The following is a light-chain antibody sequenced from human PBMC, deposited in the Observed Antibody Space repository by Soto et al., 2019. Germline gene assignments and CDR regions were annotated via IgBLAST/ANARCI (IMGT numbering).Light chain of an antibody. V-gene: IGKV3-20*01. J-gene: IGKJ2*01. CDR1: QSVSSSY. Sequence: EIVLTQSPGTLSLSPGERATLSCRASQSVSSSYLAWYQQKPGQAPRLLIYGASSRATGIPDRFSGSGSGTDFTLPISRLEPEDFAVYFCQQYGNSPPNTFGQGTKVEIK. CDR3: QQYGNSPPNT. CDR2: GAS.